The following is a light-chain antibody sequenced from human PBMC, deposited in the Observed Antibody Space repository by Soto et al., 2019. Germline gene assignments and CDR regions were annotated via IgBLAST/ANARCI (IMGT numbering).Light chain of an antibody. V-gene: IGLV4-69*01. CDR1: SGHSSYA. CDR3: QTWGTGIHVV. CDR2: LNSDGSH. Sequence: QLVLTQSPSASASLGASVKLTCTLSSGHSSYAIAWHQQQPEKGPRYSMKLNSDGSHNKGDGIPDRFSGSSSGAERYLTISSLQSEDEADYYCQTWGTGIHVVFGGGTKLTVL. J-gene: IGLJ2*01.